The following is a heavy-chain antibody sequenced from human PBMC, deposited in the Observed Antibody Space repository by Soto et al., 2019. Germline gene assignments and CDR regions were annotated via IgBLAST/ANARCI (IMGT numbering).Heavy chain of an antibody. Sequence: EVQLVESGGGLIQPGGSLRLSCAASGFTVSSNYMSWVRQAPGKGLEWVSVIYSGGSTYYADSVKGRFTISRDKSKNTRDLQMNGLRAEETAVYYCARGFSYGVIDYWGQGNLVTVSS. CDR1: GFTVSSNY. V-gene: IGHV3-53*01. D-gene: IGHD4-17*01. CDR2: IYSGGST. J-gene: IGHJ4*02. CDR3: ARGFSYGVIDY.